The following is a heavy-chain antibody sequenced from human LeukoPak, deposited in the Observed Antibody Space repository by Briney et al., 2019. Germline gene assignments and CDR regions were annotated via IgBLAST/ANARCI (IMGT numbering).Heavy chain of an antibody. CDR1: GYTFTGYY. CDR2: INPNSGGT. V-gene: IGHV1-2*02. CDR3: ARDGGYSIAAARLRWFDP. Sequence: ASVKVSCKASGYTFTGYYMHWVRQAPGQGLEWMGWINPNSGGTNYAQKLQGRVTMTTDTSTSTAYMELRSLRSDDTAVYYCARDGGYSIAAARLRWFDPWGQGTLVTVSS. D-gene: IGHD6-13*01. J-gene: IGHJ5*02.